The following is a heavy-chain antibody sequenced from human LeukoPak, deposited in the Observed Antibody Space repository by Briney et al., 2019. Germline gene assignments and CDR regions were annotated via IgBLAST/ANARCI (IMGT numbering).Heavy chain of an antibody. CDR1: GGSISSGGYY. J-gene: IGHJ4*02. V-gene: IGHV4-31*03. D-gene: IGHD3-9*01. CDR2: IYYSGST. CDR3: ARVNILRYFDWLEEGFDY. Sequence: SQTLSLTCTVSGGSISSGGYYWSWIRQHPGKGLEWIWYIYYSGSTYYNPSLKSRVTISVDTSKNQFSLKLSSVTAADTAVYYCARVNILRYFDWLEEGFDYWGQGTLVTVSS.